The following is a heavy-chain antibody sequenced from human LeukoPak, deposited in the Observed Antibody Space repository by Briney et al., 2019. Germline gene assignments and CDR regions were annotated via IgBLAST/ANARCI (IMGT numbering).Heavy chain of an antibody. CDR1: GFTFSSCG. V-gene: IGHV3-30*18. CDR3: AKFSAAAGFDY. CDR2: ISYDGSNK. Sequence: GGSLRLSFAASGFTFSSCGMPWVRQAPGKGLEWVAVISYDGSNKYYADSVKGRFTISRDNSKNTLYLQMNSLRAEDTAVYYCAKFSAAAGFDYWGQGTLVTVSS. J-gene: IGHJ4*02. D-gene: IGHD6-13*01.